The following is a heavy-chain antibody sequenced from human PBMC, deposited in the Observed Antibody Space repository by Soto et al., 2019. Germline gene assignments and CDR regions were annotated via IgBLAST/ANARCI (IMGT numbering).Heavy chain of an antibody. CDR3: ASRRGVTGSDSSGWYSGYYYGMDV. D-gene: IGHD6-19*01. V-gene: IGHV3-23*01. J-gene: IGHJ6*02. CDR2: VSVSGGRA. CDR1: GFTSSSYA. Sequence: GGSLRLSCAATGFTSSSYAMSWVSQVPGKGLEWVSAVSVSGGRAYYADSVKGRPTIYPENPKNTRYLHMNSLRAEETAVYNFASRRGVTGSDSSGWYSGYYYGMDVWGQGTTVTVSS.